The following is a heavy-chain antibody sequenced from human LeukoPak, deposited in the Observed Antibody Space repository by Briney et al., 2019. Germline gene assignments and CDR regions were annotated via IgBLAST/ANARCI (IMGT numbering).Heavy chain of an antibody. CDR1: GFTFSSYS. Sequence: GGSLRLSCAASGFTFSSYSMNWVRQAPGKGLEWVSSISTSSSYIYYADSVKGRFTISRDNAKNSLYLQMDSLRAEDTAVYYCARGRGPSYYYYYMDVWGTGTTVTISS. CDR2: ISTSSSYI. J-gene: IGHJ6*03. V-gene: IGHV3-21*01. CDR3: ARGRGPSYYYYYMDV.